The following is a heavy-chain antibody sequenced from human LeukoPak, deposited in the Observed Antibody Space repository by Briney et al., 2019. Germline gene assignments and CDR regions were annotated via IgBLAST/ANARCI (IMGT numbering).Heavy chain of an antibody. V-gene: IGHV3-23*01. CDR2: ISGSGGST. CDR3: AKDPDIVVVPAAIWFDP. CDR1: GFTFSSYA. J-gene: IGHJ5*02. D-gene: IGHD2-2*01. Sequence: GGSLRLSXAASGFTFSSYAMSWVRQAPGKGLERVSAISGSGGSTSYADSVKGRFTISRDNSKNTLYLQMNSLRAEDTAVYYCAKDPDIVVVPAAIWFDPWGQGTLVTVSS.